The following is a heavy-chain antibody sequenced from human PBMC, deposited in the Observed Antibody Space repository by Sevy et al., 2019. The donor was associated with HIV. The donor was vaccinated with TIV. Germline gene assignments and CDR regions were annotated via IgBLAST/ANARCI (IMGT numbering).Heavy chain of an antibody. D-gene: IGHD1-7*01. V-gene: IGHV3-11*06. CDR2: ISSGSTYT. CDR1: GFTFSDFY. Sequence: GGSLRLSCEVSGFTFSDFYMSWNRQAPGKGLEWVSDISSGSTYTKSADSVKGRFIISRDNAKNSLYLQMNSLRVEDTAVYYCARDRRNYAGQYFDYWGQGTLVTVSS. CDR3: ARDRRNYAGQYFDY. J-gene: IGHJ4*02.